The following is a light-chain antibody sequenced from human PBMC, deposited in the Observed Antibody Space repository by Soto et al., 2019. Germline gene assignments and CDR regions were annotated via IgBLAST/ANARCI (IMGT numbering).Light chain of an antibody. CDR2: DAT. V-gene: IGLV2-11*01. CDR3: SSFAGSYTHV. J-gene: IGLJ1*01. CDR1: NSDVGGYDY. Sequence: QSVLTQPRSVSGSPGQAVTFSCTGTNSDVGGYDYVSWYQQLPGEAPKLIIYDATKRPSGVPNRFSGSKSGNTASLTISGLQAEDEADYFCSSFAGSYTHVFGSGTKVTVL.